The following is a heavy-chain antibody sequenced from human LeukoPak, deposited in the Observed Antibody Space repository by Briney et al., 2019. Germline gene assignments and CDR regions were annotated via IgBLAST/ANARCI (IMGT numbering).Heavy chain of an antibody. D-gene: IGHD1-26*01. CDR2: IKQDGSEK. V-gene: IGHV3-7*01. J-gene: IGHJ4*02. Sequence: GSLRLSCAASGFTFSSYWMSWVRQAPGKGLEGVANIKQDGSEKYYVDSVKGRFTISRDNAKNSLYLQMNSLRAEDTAEYYCARDDWELLYDYWGQGTLVTVSS. CDR1: GFTFSSYW. CDR3: ARDDWELLYDY.